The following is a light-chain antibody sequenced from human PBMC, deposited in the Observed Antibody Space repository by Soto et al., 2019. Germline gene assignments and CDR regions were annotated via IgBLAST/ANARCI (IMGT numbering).Light chain of an antibody. V-gene: IGLV2-8*01. Sequence: QSALTQPPSASGSPGQSVTISCTGTSSDVGYYNYVSWYQQYPGKAPKLRIYEVTKRPSGVPDRFSGSRSGNTASLTVSGLQADDEDEYYCSSYAGSTWVFGGGTKLTVL. CDR1: SSDVGYYNY. J-gene: IGLJ3*02. CDR2: EVT. CDR3: SSYAGSTWV.